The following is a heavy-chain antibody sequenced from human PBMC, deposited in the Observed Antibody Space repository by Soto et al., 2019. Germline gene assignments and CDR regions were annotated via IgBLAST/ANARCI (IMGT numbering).Heavy chain of an antibody. Sequence: SQTLSLTCAISGDSVSSNSAAWNWIRQSPSRGLEWLGRTYYRSKWYNDYAVSVKSRITINPDTSKNQFSLQLNSVTPEDTAVYYCARDHLSMVRGVIKNWFDPWGQGTLVTVS. J-gene: IGHJ5*02. CDR3: ARDHLSMVRGVIKNWFDP. CDR2: TYYRSKWYN. D-gene: IGHD3-10*01. V-gene: IGHV6-1*01. CDR1: GDSVSSNSAA.